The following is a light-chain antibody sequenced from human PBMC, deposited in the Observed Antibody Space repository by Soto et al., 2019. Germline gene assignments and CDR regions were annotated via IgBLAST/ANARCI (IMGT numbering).Light chain of an antibody. CDR1: SSDVGGYTY. CDR3: SSYAVSNKLV. Sequence: QSALTQPPSASGSPGQSVTISCTGTSSDVGGYTYVSWYQQHPGKAPQLMIYEVSKRPSVVPDRFSDSKSGTTASLTVSGLQDEDEADYYCSSYAVSNKLVFGGGTKVTVL. J-gene: IGLJ3*02. CDR2: EVS. V-gene: IGLV2-8*01.